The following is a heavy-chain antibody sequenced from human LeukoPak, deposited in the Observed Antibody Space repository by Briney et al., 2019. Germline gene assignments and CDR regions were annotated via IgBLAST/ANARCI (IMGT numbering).Heavy chain of an antibody. Sequence: PSETLSLTCTVSGGSISSGSYYWSWIRQPAGKGLEWIGRIYTSGSTNYNPSLKSRVTISVDTSKNQFSLKLSSVTAADTAVYYCARDFYSSGWPTGYFDYWGQGTLVTVSS. D-gene: IGHD6-19*01. CDR1: GGSISSGSYY. J-gene: IGHJ4*02. CDR2: IYTSGST. V-gene: IGHV4-61*02. CDR3: ARDFYSSGWPTGYFDY.